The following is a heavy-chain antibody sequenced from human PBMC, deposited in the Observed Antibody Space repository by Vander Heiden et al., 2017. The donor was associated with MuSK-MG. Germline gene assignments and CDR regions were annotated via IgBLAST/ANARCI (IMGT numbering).Heavy chain of an antibody. J-gene: IGHJ6*03. CDR1: GFPFSLYW. V-gene: IGHV3-7*01. CDR3: ARGVPNIVPTICYMDV. Sequence: EVQLVASGGGLVQPGGSLSLSCAASGFPFSLYWMGWVRQAPGKGPEWVANIKPDGSDKYYLDSVKGRFTISRDNAKNSLYLQMNSLRAEDTAVYYCARGVPNIVPTICYMDVWGQGTTVTVSS. D-gene: IGHD5-12*01. CDR2: IKPDGSDK.